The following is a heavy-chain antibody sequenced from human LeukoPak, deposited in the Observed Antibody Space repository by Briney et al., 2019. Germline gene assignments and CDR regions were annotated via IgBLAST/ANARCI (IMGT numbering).Heavy chain of an antibody. CDR1: GFTFSKAW. CDR3: FPRGGDDL. CDR2: IKSNADGGTT. V-gene: IGHV3-15*01. Sequence: PGGSLRLSCAASGFTFSKAWMSWARQAPGKGLEWVGRIKSNADGGTTDYAAPVKGRFTVSRDDSKNTVYLQKNSLETEDTAVYFCFPRGGDDLWGREPLVTVSS. D-gene: IGHD3-3*01. J-gene: IGHJ4*02.